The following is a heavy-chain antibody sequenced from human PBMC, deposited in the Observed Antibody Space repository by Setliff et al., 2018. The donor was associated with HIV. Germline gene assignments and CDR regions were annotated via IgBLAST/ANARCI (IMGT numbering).Heavy chain of an antibody. CDR3: ARTPFGVVVLYYFDY. V-gene: IGHV3-23*01. Sequence: GGSLRLSCAASGFTFSTYAMTWVRQAPGKGLEWVSSLRGSGGGTIYTDSATGRFTISRDNSKNTLYLQMNSLRAEDTAVYYCARTPFGVVVLYYFDYWGQGTLVTVSS. D-gene: IGHD2-15*01. J-gene: IGHJ4*02. CDR1: GFTFSTYA. CDR2: LRGSGGGT.